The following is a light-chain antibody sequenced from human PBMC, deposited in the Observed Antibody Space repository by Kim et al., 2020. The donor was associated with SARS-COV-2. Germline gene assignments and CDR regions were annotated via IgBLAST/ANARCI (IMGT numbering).Light chain of an antibody. V-gene: IGLV1-40*01. Sequence: QGVTISCTGTSSNIGMGYGVHWYQQLPGTAPNLLIYGNSDRPSGVPDRFSGSKSGTSASLAITGLQAEDEADYYCQSYDSSLYGYIFGTGTKVTVL. CDR3: QSYDSSLYGYI. J-gene: IGLJ1*01. CDR2: GNS. CDR1: SSNIGMGYG.